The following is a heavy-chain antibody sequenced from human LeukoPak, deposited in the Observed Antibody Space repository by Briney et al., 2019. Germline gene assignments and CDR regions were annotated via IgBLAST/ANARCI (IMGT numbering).Heavy chain of an antibody. J-gene: IGHJ4*02. D-gene: IGHD2-15*01. CDR2: IRSRDGAI. Sequence: GGSLRLSCAASGFSFSSYSMNWVRQAPGKGLEWVSYIRSRDGAIYYAASVKGRFTISTDNARKSLYLQMNSLREEDTAVYYCVRDSSWSFDYWGQGTLVTVSS. V-gene: IGHV3-48*02. CDR1: GFSFSSYS. CDR3: VRDSSWSFDY.